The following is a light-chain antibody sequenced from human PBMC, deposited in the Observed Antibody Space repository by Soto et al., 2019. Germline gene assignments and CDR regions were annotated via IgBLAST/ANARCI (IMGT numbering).Light chain of an antibody. CDR1: QTLLYGSNNKNY. CDR3: QEYYRTPPA. V-gene: IGKV4-1*01. Sequence: DVVMTQSPDSLAVSLGERATINCKSSQTLLYGSNNKNYLAWYQQRPGQPPKLFIAWASTRESGVPDRFNGSGSGTDFTLTISSLQAEDVAVYYCQEYYRTPPAFGGGTKVEI. CDR2: WAS. J-gene: IGKJ4*01.